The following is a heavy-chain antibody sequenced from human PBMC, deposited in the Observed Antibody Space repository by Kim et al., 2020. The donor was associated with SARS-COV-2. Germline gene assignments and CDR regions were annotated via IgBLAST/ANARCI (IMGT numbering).Heavy chain of an antibody. V-gene: IGHV3-30-3*01. CDR3: ARARTGYSSSWYEGGGSPGTDY. J-gene: IGHJ4*02. D-gene: IGHD6-13*01. Sequence: GGSLRLSCAASGFTFSSYAMHWVRQAPGKGLEWVAVISYDGSNKYYADSVKGRFTISRDNSKNTLYLQMNSLRAEDTAVYYCARARTGYSSSWYEGGGSPGTDYWGQGTLVTVSS. CDR2: ISYDGSNK. CDR1: GFTFSSYA.